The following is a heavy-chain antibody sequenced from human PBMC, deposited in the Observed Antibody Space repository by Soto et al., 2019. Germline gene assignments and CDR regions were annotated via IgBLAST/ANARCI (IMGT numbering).Heavy chain of an antibody. D-gene: IGHD3-22*01. J-gene: IGHJ4*02. CDR2: INPAPGST. V-gene: IGHV1-46*01. CDR1: GFTFTNYY. Sequence: QVQLVQSGAEVKKSGAAVKISCKTSGFTFTNYYLHWVRQAPGQGLEWMGLINPAPGSTNYAEKFKDTVTMHRAMSSNTVYMKMGRLTSEDTGIYYCARGGWAGYSSEAGFGLWGQGTHITVAS. CDR3: ARGGWAGYSSEAGFGL.